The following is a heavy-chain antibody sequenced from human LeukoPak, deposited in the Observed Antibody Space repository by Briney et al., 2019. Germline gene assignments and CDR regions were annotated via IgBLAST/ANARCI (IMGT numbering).Heavy chain of an antibody. CDR1: GGSFSSYY. J-gene: IGHJ6*03. D-gene: IGHD3-3*01. CDR2: IYYSGST. Sequence: SETLSLTCAVYGGSFSSYYWSWIRQPPGKGLEWIGYIYYSGSTNYNPSLKSRVTISVDTSKNQFSLKLSSVTAADTAVYYCARVRVVNRYYYYYYMDVWGKGTTVTVSS. V-gene: IGHV4-59*01. CDR3: ARVRVVNRYYYYYYMDV.